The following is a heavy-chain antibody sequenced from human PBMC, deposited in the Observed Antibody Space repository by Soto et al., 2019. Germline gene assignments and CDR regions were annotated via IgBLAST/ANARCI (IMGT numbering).Heavy chain of an antibody. D-gene: IGHD6-6*01. J-gene: IGHJ6*02. Sequence: ASVKVSCKTSGYTFIGYYMHWVRQAPGQGLEWVGRINPSSGSTIYAQRFQGRVTMTRDMSTSTVFMDLSRLTPDDTAIYYCAREKQLGDNYYGLDVWGQGTTVTVSS. V-gene: IGHV1-2*06. CDR2: INPSSGST. CDR3: AREKQLGDNYYGLDV. CDR1: GYTFIGYY.